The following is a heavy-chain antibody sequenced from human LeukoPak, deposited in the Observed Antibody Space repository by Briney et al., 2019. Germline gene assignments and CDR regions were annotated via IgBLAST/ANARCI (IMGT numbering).Heavy chain of an antibody. CDR1: GFTFRSYG. V-gene: IGHV3-30*02. CDR2: IRYDGSNK. D-gene: IGHD3-10*01. Sequence: HPGGSLRLSCAASGFTFRSYGMHWVRQAPGKGLEWVAFIRYDGSNKYYADSVKGRFTISRDDSKNTLYLQMNSLRAEDTAVYYCAKDYSKTSYYGSGTYYRPNWFDPWGQGTLVTVSS. J-gene: IGHJ5*02. CDR3: AKDYSKTSYYGSGTYYRPNWFDP.